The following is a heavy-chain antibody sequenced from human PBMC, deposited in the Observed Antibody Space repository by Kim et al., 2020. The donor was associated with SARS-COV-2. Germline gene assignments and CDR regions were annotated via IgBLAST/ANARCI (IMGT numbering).Heavy chain of an antibody. CDR2: IYYSGST. D-gene: IGHD3-3*01. V-gene: IGHV4-59*01. Sequence: SETLSLTCTVSGGSISSYYWSWIRQPPGKGLEWIGYIYYSGSTNYNPSLKSRVTISVDTSKNQFSLKLSSVTAADTAVYYCARENRFLEWLFQEDYYYYMDVWGKGTTVTVSS. CDR3: ARENRFLEWLFQEDYYYYMDV. J-gene: IGHJ6*03. CDR1: GGSISSYY.